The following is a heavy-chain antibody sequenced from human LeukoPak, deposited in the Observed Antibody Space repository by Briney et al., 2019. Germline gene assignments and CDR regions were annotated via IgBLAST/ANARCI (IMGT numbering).Heavy chain of an antibody. Sequence: GGSLRLSCAASGFTFSSYAVHGVRQAPGKGLGWVAGLSSDGTNKYYADSVQGRFTISRDTSKNTLYLLMNSLRGEDTAVYYCAKDPIPYCGGDCYSDYWGQGTLVTVSS. V-gene: IGHV3-30-3*01. D-gene: IGHD2-21*02. CDR3: AKDPIPYCGGDCYSDY. CDR1: GFTFSSYA. CDR2: LSSDGTNK. J-gene: IGHJ4*02.